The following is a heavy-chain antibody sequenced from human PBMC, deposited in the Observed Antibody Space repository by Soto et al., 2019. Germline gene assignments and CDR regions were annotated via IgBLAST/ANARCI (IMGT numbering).Heavy chain of an antibody. D-gene: IGHD3-22*01. J-gene: IGHJ4*02. CDR1: GFTFSSYA. CDR2: ISYDGSNK. V-gene: IGHV3-30-3*01. CDR3: ARSYYYDSSGYYYPVPFDY. Sequence: PGGSLRLSCAASGFTFSSYAMHWVRQAPGKGLEWVAVISYDGSNKYYADSVKGRFTISRDNSKNTLYLQMNSLRAEDTAVYYCARSYYYDSSGYYYPVPFDYWGQGTLVTVSS.